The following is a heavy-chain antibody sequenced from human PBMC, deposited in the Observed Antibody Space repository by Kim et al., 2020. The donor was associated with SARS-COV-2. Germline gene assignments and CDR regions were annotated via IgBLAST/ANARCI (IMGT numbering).Heavy chain of an antibody. J-gene: IGHJ4*01. CDR1: GGSFSGYY. V-gene: IGHV4-34*01. Sequence: SETLSLTCAVYGGSFSGYYWSWIRQPPGKGLEWIGEINHSGSTNYNPSLKSRLTISVDTSKNQFSLKLSSVTAADTAAYYCATDYFWSGYYDWRHGTLVT. CDR3: ATDYFWSGYYD. CDR2: INHSGST. D-gene: IGHD3-3*01.